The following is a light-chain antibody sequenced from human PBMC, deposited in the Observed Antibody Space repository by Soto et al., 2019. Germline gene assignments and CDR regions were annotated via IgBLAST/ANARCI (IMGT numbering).Light chain of an antibody. V-gene: IGKV1-39*01. J-gene: IGKJ5*01. CDR1: QNIVTY. Sequence: DVQMTQSPSSLSASVGDRVTITCRASQNIVTYLNWYQQKPGKAPKLLIYESSNLQSGVSSRFSGSGSETDFTLTISSLQPEDSATYFCQETYSIPITFGRGTRLEIK. CDR2: ESS. CDR3: QETYSIPIT.